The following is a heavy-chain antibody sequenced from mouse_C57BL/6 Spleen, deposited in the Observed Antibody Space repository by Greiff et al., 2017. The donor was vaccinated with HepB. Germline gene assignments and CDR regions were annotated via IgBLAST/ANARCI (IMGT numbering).Heavy chain of an antibody. CDR1: GFTFSDYG. V-gene: IGHV5-17*01. J-gene: IGHJ2*01. Sequence: EVMLVESGGGLVKPGGSLKLSCAASGFTFSDYGMHWVRRAPEKGLEWVAYISSGSSTIYYADTVKGRFTISRDNAKNTLFLQMTSLRSEDTAMYYCARRTGTPYYFDYWGQGTTLTVSS. CDR3: ARRTGTPYYFDY. CDR2: ISSGSSTI. D-gene: IGHD4-1*01.